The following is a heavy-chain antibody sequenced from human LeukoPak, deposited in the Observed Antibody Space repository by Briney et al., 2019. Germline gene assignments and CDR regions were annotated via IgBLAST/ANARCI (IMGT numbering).Heavy chain of an antibody. V-gene: IGHV3-9*01. Sequence: GGSLRLSCAASGFTFDDYAMHWVRQAPGKGLEWVSGISWNSGSIGYADSVKGRFTISRDNAKNSLYLQMNSLRAEDTALYYCARESYSTARDGMDVWGQGTTVTVSS. CDR3: ARESYSTARDGMDV. CDR2: ISWNSGSI. J-gene: IGHJ6*02. CDR1: GFTFDDYA. D-gene: IGHD6-13*01.